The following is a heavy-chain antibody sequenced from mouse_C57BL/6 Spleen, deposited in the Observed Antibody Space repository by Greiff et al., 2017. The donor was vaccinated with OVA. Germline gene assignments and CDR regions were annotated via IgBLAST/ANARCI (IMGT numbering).Heavy chain of an antibody. CDR1: GYSITSGYY. D-gene: IGHD2-4*01. Sequence: EVKLLESGPGLVKPSQSLSLTCSVTGYSITSGYYWNWIRQFPGNKLEWMGYISYDGSNNYNPSLKNRISITRDTSKNQFFLKLNSVTTEDTATYYCARFYDYDMGYYFDYWGQGTTLTVSS. CDR2: ISYDGSN. J-gene: IGHJ2*01. V-gene: IGHV3-6*01. CDR3: ARFYDYDMGYYFDY.